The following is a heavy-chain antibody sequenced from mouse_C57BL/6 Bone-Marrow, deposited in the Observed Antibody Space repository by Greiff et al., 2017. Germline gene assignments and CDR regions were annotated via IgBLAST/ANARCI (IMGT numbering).Heavy chain of an antibody. V-gene: IGHV14-3*01. Sequence: VQLQQSVAELVRPGASVKLSCTASGFNIKNTYMHWVKQRPEQGLEWIGRIDPANGNTKYAPKFQGKATIPADTSSNTAYPQPSSLTSADTAIYYCARRGLTGPGSSYDYCGQGTTHTVSS. CDR2: IDPANGNT. CDR1: GFNIKNTY. D-gene: IGHD4-1*01. J-gene: IGHJ2*01. CDR3: ARRGLTGPGSSYDY.